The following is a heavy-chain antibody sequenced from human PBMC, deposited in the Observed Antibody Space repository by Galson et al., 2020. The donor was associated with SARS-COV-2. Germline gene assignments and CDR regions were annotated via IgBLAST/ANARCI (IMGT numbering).Heavy chain of an antibody. CDR3: ARDSGLLWFGELFDAFDI. Sequence: ASETLSLTCTVSGGSISSYYWSWIRQPPGKGLEWIGYIYYSGSTNYNPSLKSRVTISVDTSKNQFSLKLSSVTAADTAVYYCARDSGLLWFGELFDAFDIWGQGTMVTVSS. J-gene: IGHJ3*02. V-gene: IGHV4-59*01. D-gene: IGHD3-10*01. CDR2: IYYSGST. CDR1: GGSISSYY.